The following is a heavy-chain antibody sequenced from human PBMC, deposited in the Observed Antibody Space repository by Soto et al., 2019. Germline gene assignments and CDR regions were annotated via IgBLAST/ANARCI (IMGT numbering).Heavy chain of an antibody. CDR3: ARDRITLANDAFDI. D-gene: IGHD3-10*01. CDR2: IYTSGST. V-gene: IGHV4-4*07. Sequence: RQPAGKGLEWIGRIYTSGSTNYNPSLKSRVTMSVDTSKNQFSLNLSSVTAAADTAVYYCARDRITLANDAFDIWGQGTMVTVSS. J-gene: IGHJ3*02.